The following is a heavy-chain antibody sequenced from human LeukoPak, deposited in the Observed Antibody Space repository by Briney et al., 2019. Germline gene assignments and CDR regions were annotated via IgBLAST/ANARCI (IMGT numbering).Heavy chain of an antibody. D-gene: IGHD3-22*01. CDR2: IYTSWST. Sequence: SETLSDTRTGTGGSISSYFWSWIRQPAAKGREWIGRIYTSWSTNYNPCLKSRVTMSVDTPKNQFSVKLSSVTAADTAVYYCARAYDGSGYYYTGFDPWGQGTLVTVSS. V-gene: IGHV4-4*07. CDR1: GGSISSYF. CDR3: ARAYDGSGYYYTGFDP. J-gene: IGHJ5*02.